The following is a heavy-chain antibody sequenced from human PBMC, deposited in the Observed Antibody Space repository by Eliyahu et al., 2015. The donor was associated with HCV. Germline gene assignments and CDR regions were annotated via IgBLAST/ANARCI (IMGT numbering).Heavy chain of an antibody. Sequence: VKKPGSSVKVSCKASGGTFSSYAISWVRQAPGQGLEWMGRIIPILGIANYAQKFQGRVTITADKSTSTAYMELSSLRSEDTAVYYCARVVGIPCSSTSCYVDYYYYYGMDVWGQGTTVTVSS. CDR1: GGTFSSYA. CDR2: IIPILGIA. V-gene: IGHV1-69*04. CDR3: ARVVGIPCSSTSCYVDYYYYYGMDV. J-gene: IGHJ6*02. D-gene: IGHD2-2*01.